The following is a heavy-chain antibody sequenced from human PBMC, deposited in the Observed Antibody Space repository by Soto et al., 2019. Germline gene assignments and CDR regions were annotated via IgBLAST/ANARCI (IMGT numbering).Heavy chain of an antibody. Sequence: QVQLVQSGAEVKEPGSSVNVSCKASGGTFSSYTISWVRQAPGQGLEWMGRIIPIFGVADYAQKFQGRLTITEDKSTSTAYMELSSLTSEDTAVYYCARGGGAYSYWGQGTLVTVS. CDR1: GGTFSSYT. CDR2: IIPIFGVA. J-gene: IGHJ1*01. V-gene: IGHV1-69*02. D-gene: IGHD5-18*01. CDR3: ARGGGAYSY.